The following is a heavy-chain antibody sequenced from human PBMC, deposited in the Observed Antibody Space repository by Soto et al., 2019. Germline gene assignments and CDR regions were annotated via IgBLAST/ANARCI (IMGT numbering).Heavy chain of an antibody. Sequence: HEHLVQSGAEVKRPGASLKVSCKASGYSFTGYYIHWVRQAPGQGLEWMGWINPDSGATNYAQNFQGRVTLTSVTSISTDSMDLTSLTSDDTAVYYCARDDYGTAGYPFPYFDYWGQGTLVIVSS. CDR1: GYSFTGYY. V-gene: IGHV1-2*02. CDR3: ARDDYGTAGYPFPYFDY. CDR2: INPDSGAT. D-gene: IGHD3-9*01. J-gene: IGHJ4*02.